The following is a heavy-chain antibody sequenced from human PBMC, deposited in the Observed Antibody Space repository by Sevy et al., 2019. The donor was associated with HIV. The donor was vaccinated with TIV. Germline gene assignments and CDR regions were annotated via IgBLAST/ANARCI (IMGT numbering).Heavy chain of an antibody. D-gene: IGHD6-13*01. CDR3: TTDAGVIHWYALQH. V-gene: IGHV3-15*01. J-gene: IGHJ1*01. CDR2: IKSKADGGTA. Sequence: GGSLRLSCAASGFTFADAWMTWVRQAPGKGLEWVGRIKSKADGGTADYAAPVKARFTISRDDSKNTLYLQMNILKTDDTAVYYCTTDAGVIHWYALQHCGQGSLVTVSS. CDR1: GFTFADAW.